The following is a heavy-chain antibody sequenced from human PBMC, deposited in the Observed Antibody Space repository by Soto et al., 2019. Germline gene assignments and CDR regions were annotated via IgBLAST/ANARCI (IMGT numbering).Heavy chain of an antibody. Sequence: QVQLMESGGGVVQPGRSLRLSCAASGFTFSSYGMHWVRQAPGKGLEWVAVIWYDGKDKYYADSVKGRFIISRDNSKNKLDLQMNSLRAEDRALYYCARDRDTYGDYPFDYWGQGTLVPVSS. CDR1: GFTFSSYG. J-gene: IGHJ4*02. CDR3: ARDRDTYGDYPFDY. V-gene: IGHV3-33*01. D-gene: IGHD4-17*01. CDR2: IWYDGKDK.